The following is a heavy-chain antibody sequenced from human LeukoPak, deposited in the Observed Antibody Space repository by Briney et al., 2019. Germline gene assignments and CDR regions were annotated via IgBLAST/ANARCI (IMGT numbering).Heavy chain of an antibody. CDR2: IYSGGST. D-gene: IGHD4-17*01. V-gene: IGHV3-66*01. J-gene: IGHJ3*02. Sequence: GGSLRLSCAASGFTVSGNYMSWVRQAPGKGLEWVSVIYSGGSTYYADSVKGRFTISRDNSKNTLYLQMNSLRAEDTAVYYCARDAATVTTRGVGDAFDIWGQGTMVTVSS. CDR1: GFTVSGNY. CDR3: ARDAATVTTRGVGDAFDI.